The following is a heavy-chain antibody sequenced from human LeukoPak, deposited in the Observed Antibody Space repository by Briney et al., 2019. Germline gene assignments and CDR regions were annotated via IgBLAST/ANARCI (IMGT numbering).Heavy chain of an antibody. D-gene: IGHD3-22*01. J-gene: IGHJ5*02. V-gene: IGHV3-33*01. Sequence: PGRSLRLSCAASGFTFSSYGMHWVRQAPGKGLEWVAVIWYDGSNKYYADSVKGRFTISRDNSKNTLYLQMNSLGAEDTAVYYCARESDTMIADPWGQGTLVTVSS. CDR2: IWYDGSNK. CDR1: GFTFSSYG. CDR3: ARESDTMIADP.